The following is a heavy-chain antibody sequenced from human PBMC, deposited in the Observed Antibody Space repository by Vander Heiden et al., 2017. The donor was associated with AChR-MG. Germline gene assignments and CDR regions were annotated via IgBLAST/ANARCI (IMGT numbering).Heavy chain of an antibody. J-gene: IGHJ5*02. CDR3: ARSSGTNWLDP. CDR1: GYNFTDYQ. D-gene: IGHD1-1*01. CDR2: INPKNGGA. Sequence: QVQLVLSGAEVKKPGASVKVSCKTSGYNFTDYQIHWVRQAPGQGLEWMGRINPKNGGADYAQKFQGRVTMTRDTSITTIYLELSSLRSDDTAIYYCARSSGTNWLDPWGQGALVTVSS. V-gene: IGHV1-2*06.